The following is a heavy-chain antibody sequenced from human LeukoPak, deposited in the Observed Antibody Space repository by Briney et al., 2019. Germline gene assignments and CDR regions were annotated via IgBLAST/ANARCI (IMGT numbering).Heavy chain of an antibody. CDR1: GYTFTSYG. Sequence: GASVKVSCKASGYTFTSYGISWVRQPPAQGLEWVGWISAYNGNTNYAQKLQGRVTMTKDTYTSTAYMELGSLISDDTAVYYCARRDDYGDPNRFDPWRQATLVTVSS. J-gene: IGHJ5*02. D-gene: IGHD4-17*01. CDR2: ISAYNGNT. CDR3: ARRDDYGDPNRFDP. V-gene: IGHV1-18*01.